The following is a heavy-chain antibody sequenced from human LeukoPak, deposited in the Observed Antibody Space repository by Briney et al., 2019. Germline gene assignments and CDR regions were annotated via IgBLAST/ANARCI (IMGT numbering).Heavy chain of an antibody. V-gene: IGHV3-21*01. Sequence: PGGSLRLSCADSGFTFSTYNMIWVRQAPGRGLEWVSSISSSSTYIYYADSVKRRFTISRDNAQNSLYLRMNSLRAEDTAVYYCARVKTGCGTDCYCFDYWGQGTLVTVSS. D-gene: IGHD2-21*02. J-gene: IGHJ4*02. CDR3: ARVKTGCGTDCYCFDY. CDR1: GFTFSTYN. CDR2: ISSSSTYI.